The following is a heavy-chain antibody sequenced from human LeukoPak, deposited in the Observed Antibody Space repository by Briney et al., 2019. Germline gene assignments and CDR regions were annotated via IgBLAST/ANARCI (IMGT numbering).Heavy chain of an antibody. Sequence: GGSLRLSCAASGFTFHHYSMHWVRQPPGKGLEWVSLISWDGGITYYADSVRGRFTISRDNSKNSLYLQMNSLRAEDTAVYYCARLKKLLWFGELQYYFDYWGQGTLVTVSS. CDR2: ISWDGGIT. CDR3: ARLKKLLWFGELQYYFDY. CDR1: GFTFHHYS. J-gene: IGHJ4*02. D-gene: IGHD3-10*01. V-gene: IGHV3-43*01.